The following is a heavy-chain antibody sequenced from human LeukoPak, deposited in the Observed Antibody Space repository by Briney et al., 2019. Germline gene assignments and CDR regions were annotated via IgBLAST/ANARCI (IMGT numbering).Heavy chain of an antibody. CDR1: GFTFSSYS. CDR3: AIRPIPSMVRGVMAVSYYYYYMDV. J-gene: IGHJ6*03. D-gene: IGHD3-10*01. CDR2: ISSSSSYI. Sequence: TGGSLRLSCAASGFTFSSYSMNWVRQAPGKGLEWVSSISSSSSYIYYADSVKGRFTISRDNAKNSLYLQMNSLRAEDTAVYYCAIRPIPSMVRGVMAVSYYYYYMDVWGKGTTVTVSS. V-gene: IGHV3-21*01.